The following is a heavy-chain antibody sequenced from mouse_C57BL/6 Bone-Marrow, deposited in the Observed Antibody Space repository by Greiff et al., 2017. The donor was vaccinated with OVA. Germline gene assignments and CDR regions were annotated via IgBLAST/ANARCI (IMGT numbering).Heavy chain of an antibody. V-gene: IGHV14-1*01. CDR1: GFNIKDYY. J-gene: IGHJ4*01. D-gene: IGHD1-1*01. CDR3: TTWDYSLDAMDY. Sequence: VQLQQSGAELVRPGASVKLSCTASGFNIKDYYMHWVKQRPEQGLEWIGRIDPEDGDTEYAPKFQGKATMTADTSANTAYLQLSSLTSEDTAVYYCTTWDYSLDAMDYWGQGTSVTVSS. CDR2: IDPEDGDT.